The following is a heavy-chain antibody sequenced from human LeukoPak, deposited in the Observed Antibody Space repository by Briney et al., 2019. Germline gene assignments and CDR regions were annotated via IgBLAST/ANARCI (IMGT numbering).Heavy chain of an antibody. Sequence: GRSLRLSCAASGFTFSSYAMSWVRQAPGKGLEWVSAISGSGGSTYYADSVKGRFTISRDNSKNTLYLQMNSLRAEDTAVYYCAKDCITMVRGVISPFDYWGQGTLVTVSS. J-gene: IGHJ4*02. V-gene: IGHV3-23*01. CDR3: AKDCITMVRGVISPFDY. D-gene: IGHD3-10*01. CDR2: ISGSGGST. CDR1: GFTFSSYA.